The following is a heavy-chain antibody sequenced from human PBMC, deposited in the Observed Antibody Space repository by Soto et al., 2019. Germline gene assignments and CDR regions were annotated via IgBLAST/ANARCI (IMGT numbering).Heavy chain of an antibody. CDR2: ITYDGSEI. CDR3: AKELSGGCYSVVDY. J-gene: IGHJ4*02. Sequence: QVQVVESGGGVVQPGRSLRLSCAASGFTLSCCGMHWVRQAPGKGLEWVGVITYDGSEIQYGDSVKGRFTISRDSSENTVLLEMNSLRVEDSAAYYFAKELSGGCYSVVDYWGKGTLVTVSP. V-gene: IGHV3-30*18. D-gene: IGHD2-21*02. CDR1: GFTLSCCG.